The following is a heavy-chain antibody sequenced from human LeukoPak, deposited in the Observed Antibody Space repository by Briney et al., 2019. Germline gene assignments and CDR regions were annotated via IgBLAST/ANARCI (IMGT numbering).Heavy chain of an antibody. CDR2: IYSGGST. V-gene: IGHV3-66*01. Sequence: PGGSLRLSCSASGFTYTDYSMSWVRQVPGKGLEWVSVIYSGGSTYYADSVKGRFTISRDNSKNTLYLQMNSLRAEDTAVYYCARFGAIAVYGTYYYYGMDVWGQGTTVTVYS. CDR3: ARFGAIAVYGTYYYYGMDV. J-gene: IGHJ6*02. CDR1: GFTYTDYS. D-gene: IGHD1-14*01.